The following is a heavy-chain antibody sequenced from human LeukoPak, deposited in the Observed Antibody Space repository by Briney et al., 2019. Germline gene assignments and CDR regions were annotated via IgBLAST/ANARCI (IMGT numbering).Heavy chain of an antibody. CDR2: ISSDGGSK. V-gene: IGHV3-30-3*01. D-gene: IGHD2-15*01. CDR3: ARGSVGTPPPFDY. CDR1: GFTFNNYA. Sequence: PGGSLRLSCAASGFTFNNYAIHWVRQAPGMGLDWVALISSDGGSKHYADSVKGRFTISRDTSTLYLQMDSLRTEDTAVYYCARGSVGTPPPFDYWGQGTLVTVSS. J-gene: IGHJ4*02.